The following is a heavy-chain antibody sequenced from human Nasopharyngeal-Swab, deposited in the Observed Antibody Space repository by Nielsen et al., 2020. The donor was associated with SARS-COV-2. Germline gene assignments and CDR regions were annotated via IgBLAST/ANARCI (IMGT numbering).Heavy chain of an antibody. CDR1: GFTFGDYA. V-gene: IGHV3-49*01. J-gene: IGHJ3*02. CDR2: IRSKTYGGAP. CDR3: AKDKDDAFDI. Sequence: GGSLRLSCTTSGFTFGDYAMSWFRQAPGKGLEWVGFIRSKTYGGAPEYAASVKGRFTISRDGAESIAYLQMNSLRAEDTAVYYCAKDKDDAFDIWGQGTMVTVSS.